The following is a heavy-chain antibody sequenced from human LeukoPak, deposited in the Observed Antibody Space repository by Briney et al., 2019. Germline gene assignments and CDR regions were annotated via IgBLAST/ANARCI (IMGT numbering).Heavy chain of an antibody. CDR3: AKAPVTSCRGAFCYPFDY. CDR1: GFSFSSYA. CDR2: MSSSDDGR. V-gene: IGHV3-23*01. D-gene: IGHD2-15*01. J-gene: IGHJ4*02. Sequence: GGTLRLSCAASGFSFSSYAMSWVRQAPGKGLEWVSAMSSSDDGRYYAASVRGRFTISRDTSRSTLYLQMNSLRAEDAAVYYCAKAPVTSCRGAFCYPFDYWGQGTLVTVSS.